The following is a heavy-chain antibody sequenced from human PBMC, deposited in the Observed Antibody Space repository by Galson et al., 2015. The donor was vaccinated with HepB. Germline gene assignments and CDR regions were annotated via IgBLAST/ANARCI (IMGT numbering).Heavy chain of an antibody. J-gene: IGHJ6*02. V-gene: IGHV3-30*18. Sequence: SLRLSCAASGFTFSSYGMHWVRQAPGKGLEWVAVISYDGSNKYYADSVKGRFTISRDNSKNTLYLQMNSLRAEDTAVYYCAKGDVGEAYYYYGMDVWGQGTLVTVSS. CDR1: GFTFSSYG. CDR2: ISYDGSNK. CDR3: AKGDVGEAYYYYGMDV.